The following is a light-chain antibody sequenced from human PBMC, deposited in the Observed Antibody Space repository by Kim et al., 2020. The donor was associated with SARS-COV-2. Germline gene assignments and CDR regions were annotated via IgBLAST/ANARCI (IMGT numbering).Light chain of an antibody. J-gene: IGLJ2*01. V-gene: IGLV3-19*01. CDR2: GEN. CDR3: NSRDSSGNHLL. Sequence: LRHTVTITSHGASLRTHYANCSHQKPGQAPVLVIYGENNRPSGIPDRFSGSSSGNTASLTITGAQAEDEADYYCNSRDSSGNHLLFGGGTQLTVL. CDR1: SLRTHY.